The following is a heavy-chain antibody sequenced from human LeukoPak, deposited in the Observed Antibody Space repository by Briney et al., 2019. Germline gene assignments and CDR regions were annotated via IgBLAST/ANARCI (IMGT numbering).Heavy chain of an antibody. CDR1: GFTFSSYA. CDR3: AKSTGYSTTGRDFDS. J-gene: IGHJ4*02. CDR2: ISGGGATT. D-gene: IGHD6-13*01. V-gene: IGHV3-23*01. Sequence: AGGSLRLSCAASGFTFSSYAMSWVRQAPGKGLEWVSAISGGGATTFYADSVKGRFTISRDNSKNTLYLQLSSLRAEDTAVYYCAKSTGYSTTGRDFDSWGRGTLVTVSS.